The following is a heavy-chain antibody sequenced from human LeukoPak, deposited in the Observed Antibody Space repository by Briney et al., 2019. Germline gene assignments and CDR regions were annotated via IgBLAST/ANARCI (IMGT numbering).Heavy chain of an antibody. J-gene: IGHJ6*03. CDR3: ATGTPNVDYYYYYYMDV. Sequence: ASVKVSCKVSGYTLTELSMHWVRQAPGKGLEWMGGFDPEDGETIYAQKFQGRATMTEDTSADTAYMELSSLRSEDTAVYYCATGTPNVDYYYYYYMDVWGKGTTVTVSS. CDR1: GYTLTELS. V-gene: IGHV1-24*01. D-gene: IGHD1-1*01. CDR2: FDPEDGET.